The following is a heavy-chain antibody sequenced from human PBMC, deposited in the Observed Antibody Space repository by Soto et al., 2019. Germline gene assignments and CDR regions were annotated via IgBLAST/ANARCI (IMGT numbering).Heavy chain of an antibody. D-gene: IGHD2-15*01. J-gene: IGHJ5*02. CDR1: GGSFSGYY. V-gene: IGHV4-34*01. CDR3: AQDSYCSGGSCDWFDP. CDR2: INHSGST. Sequence: SETLSLTCAVYGGSFSGYYWSWIRQPPGKGLEWIGEINHSGSTNYNPSLKSRVTISVDTSKNQFSLKLSSVTAADTAVYYCAQDSYCSGGSCDWFDPWGQGTLVTVSS.